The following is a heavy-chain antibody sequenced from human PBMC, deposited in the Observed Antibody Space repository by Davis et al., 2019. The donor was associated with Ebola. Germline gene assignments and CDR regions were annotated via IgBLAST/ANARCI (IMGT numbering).Heavy chain of an antibody. Sequence: KVSCKASGYSFTSFWIGWVRQPPGQGLEWMGAIFPGDSDTRYSPSFQGQVTISADKSITTAYLHWNSLKASDTAMYYCARQGAPYSAPANWGQGTLVTVSS. D-gene: IGHD1-26*01. J-gene: IGHJ4*02. CDR3: ARQGAPYSAPAN. CDR2: IFPGDSDT. CDR1: GYSFTSFW. V-gene: IGHV5-51*01.